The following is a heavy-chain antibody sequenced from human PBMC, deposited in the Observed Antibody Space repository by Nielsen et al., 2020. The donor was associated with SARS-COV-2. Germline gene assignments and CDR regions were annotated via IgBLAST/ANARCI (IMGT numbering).Heavy chain of an antibody. CDR2: ISSSSSYI. CDR1: GFTFSSYS. J-gene: IGHJ4*02. CDR3: ARLGTAAGLDY. V-gene: IGHV3-21*01. Sequence: GESLKISCAASGFTFSSYSMNWVRQAPGKGLKWVSSISSSSSYIYYADSVKGRFTISRDNAKNSLYLQMNSLRAEDTAVYYCARLGTAAGLDYWGQGTLVTVSS. D-gene: IGHD6-13*01.